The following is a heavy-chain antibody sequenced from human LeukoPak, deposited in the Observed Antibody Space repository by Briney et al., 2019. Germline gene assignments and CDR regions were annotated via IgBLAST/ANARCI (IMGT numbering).Heavy chain of an antibody. V-gene: IGHV4-61*01. CDR2: IYYSGST. Sequence: SETLSLTCTVSGGSISSSSYYWSWIRQPPGKGLEWIGYIYYSGSTNYNPSLKSRVTISVDTSKNQFSLKLSSVTAADTAVYYCARGGTSTWVVVGATTHYFDYWGQGTLVTVSS. D-gene: IGHD1-26*01. J-gene: IGHJ4*02. CDR3: ARGGTSTWVVVGATTHYFDY. CDR1: GGSISSSSYY.